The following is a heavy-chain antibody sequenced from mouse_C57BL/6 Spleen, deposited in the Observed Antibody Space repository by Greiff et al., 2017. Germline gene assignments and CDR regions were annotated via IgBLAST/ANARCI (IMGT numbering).Heavy chain of an antibody. J-gene: IGHJ1*03. CDR3: VTTGSYWYFDV. V-gene: IGHV1-4*01. D-gene: IGHD4-1*02. Sequence: VQGVESGAELARPGASVKMSCKASGYTFTSYTMHWVKQRPGQGLEWIGYINPSSGYTKYNQKFKDKATLTADKSSSTAYMQLSSLTSEDSAVYYCVTTGSYWYFDVWGTGTTVTVSS. CDR2: INPSSGYT. CDR1: GYTFTSYT.